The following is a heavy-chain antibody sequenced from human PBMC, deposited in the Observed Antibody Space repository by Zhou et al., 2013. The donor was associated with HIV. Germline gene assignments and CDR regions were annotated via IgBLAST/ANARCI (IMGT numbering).Heavy chain of an antibody. D-gene: IGHD3-9*01. CDR1: GYTFTSHF. V-gene: IGHV1-46*01. Sequence: QVRLIQSGPQSQRPGASFEVSCEASGYTFTSHFIHWVRQVPGKGLQWMARVNPNGGARDYAPIFQDRLFLVTDTAARKVHMVLKSLTFEDTAVYFCARDGGGTGRGLTGLLGLEILRMGFFDSWGQGTLVTVSS. CDR3: ARDGGGTGRGLTGLLGLEILRMGFFDS. J-gene: IGHJ1*01. CDR2: VNPNGGAR.